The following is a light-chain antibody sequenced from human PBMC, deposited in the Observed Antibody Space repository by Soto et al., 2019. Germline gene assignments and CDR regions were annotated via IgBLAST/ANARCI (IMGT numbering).Light chain of an antibody. J-gene: IGKJ5*01. V-gene: IGKV1-33*01. CDR2: DAS. Sequence: DIQMTQSPSSLSASVGDRVTITCQASQDINNYLNWYQQKPGKAPKLLIYDASNLETGVPSRFSGSGSGTDFTFTISSLQPEDIATSYCQQYDNLPPFTFGPGTRLEIK. CDR1: QDINNY. CDR3: QQYDNLPPFT.